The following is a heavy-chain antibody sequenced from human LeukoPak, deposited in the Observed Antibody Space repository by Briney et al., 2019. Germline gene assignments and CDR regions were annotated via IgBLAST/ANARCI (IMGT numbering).Heavy chain of an antibody. Sequence: GGALRVSCAASGFIFRRYWMSSGRQAPRKGVEWVANTKEDGSKKYYADSVKGRFTISRDNAKNSLYLQMNSLRAEDTAVYYCATHPRDAFDIWGQGTMVTVSS. V-gene: IGHV3-7*01. J-gene: IGHJ3*02. CDR3: ATHPRDAFDI. CDR1: GFIFRRYW. CDR2: TKEDGSKK.